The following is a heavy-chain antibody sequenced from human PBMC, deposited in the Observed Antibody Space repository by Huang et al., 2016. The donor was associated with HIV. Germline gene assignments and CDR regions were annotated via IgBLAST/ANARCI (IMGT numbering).Heavy chain of an antibody. CDR1: GGTFSKYA. D-gene: IGHD4-17*01. Sequence: QVQLVQSGAEVKTPGSSVKVSCQASGGTFSKYAISWVRQAPGQGLEWMGGIITMFGTPNYARKFQGRVTITADDSTSTTYVEVSSLRSEDTALYYCARGQLGSYGDYDVLYWGQGTLVTVSS. J-gene: IGHJ4*02. CDR2: IITMFGTP. V-gene: IGHV1-69*13. CDR3: ARGQLGSYGDYDVLY.